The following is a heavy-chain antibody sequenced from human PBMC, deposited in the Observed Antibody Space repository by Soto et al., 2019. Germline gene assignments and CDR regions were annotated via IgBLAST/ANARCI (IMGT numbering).Heavy chain of an antibody. CDR1: GFTFSSYG. V-gene: IGHV3-30*18. CDR2: ISYDGSNK. J-gene: IGHJ6*02. Sequence: GGSLRLSCAASGFTFSSYGMHWVRQAPGKGLEWVAVISYDGSNKYYADSVKGRFTISRDNSKNTLYLQMNSLRAEDTAVYYCAKDFGRYYYYGMDVWGQGTTVTVSS. D-gene: IGHD3-10*01. CDR3: AKDFGRYYYYGMDV.